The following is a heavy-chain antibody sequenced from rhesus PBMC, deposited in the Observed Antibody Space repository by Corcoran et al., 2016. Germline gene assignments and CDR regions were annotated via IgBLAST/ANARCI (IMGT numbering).Heavy chain of an antibody. V-gene: IGHV4-169*02. CDR1: GGSIRSSY. Sequence: QLQLQESGPGLVKPSETLSVTCAVPGGSIRSSYWSWIRQAPGKGLEWIGYIYGSGSSTNYNPSLKSRVTLSVDTSKNQLSLKLSSVTTADTAVYYCARDRGAFDFWGQGLRVTVSS. CDR3: ARDRGAFDF. CDR2: IYGSGSST. J-gene: IGHJ3*01.